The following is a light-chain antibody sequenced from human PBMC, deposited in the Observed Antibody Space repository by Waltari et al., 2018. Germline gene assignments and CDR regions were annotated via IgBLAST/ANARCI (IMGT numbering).Light chain of an antibody. CDR1: QTLLYSSHTKNY. Sequence: DIVMTQSPDSLAVSLGERATINCKSSQTLLYSSHTKNYLAWYQQKPGQPPKLLIYWASARESGVPDRFSGSGSGTDFTLTISSLQAEDVAVYYCQQYYSTPPTFGQGTRLEIK. J-gene: IGKJ5*01. V-gene: IGKV4-1*01. CDR3: QQYYSTPPT. CDR2: WAS.